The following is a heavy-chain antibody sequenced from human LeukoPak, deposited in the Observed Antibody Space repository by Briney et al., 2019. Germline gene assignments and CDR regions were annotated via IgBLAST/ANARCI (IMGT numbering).Heavy chain of an antibody. CDR1: GFTFSSYG. CDR2: IWYDGSNK. CDR3: ARDLGRDSSWYVYDY. Sequence: GGSLRLSCAASGFTFSSYGMHWVRQAPGKGLEWVAVIWYDGSNKYYADSVKGRFTISRDNSKNTLYLQMNSLRTEDTAVYYCARDLGRDSSWYVYDYWGQGTLVTVSS. J-gene: IGHJ4*02. V-gene: IGHV3-33*01. D-gene: IGHD6-13*01.